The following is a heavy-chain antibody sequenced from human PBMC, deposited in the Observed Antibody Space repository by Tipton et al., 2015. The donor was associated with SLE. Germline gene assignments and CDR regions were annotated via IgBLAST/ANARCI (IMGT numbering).Heavy chain of an antibody. J-gene: IGHJ4*02. CDR2: IRYDGSNK. CDR3: AKSPVGYGDGGDY. V-gene: IGHV3-30*02. D-gene: IGHD4-17*01. Sequence: SLRLSCAASGFTFSSYGMYWVRQAPGKGLEWVAFIRYDGSNKYYADSVNGRFTISRDNSKNTLYLQMNSLRAEDTAVYYCAKSPVGYGDGGDYWGQGTLVTVSS. CDR1: GFTFSSYG.